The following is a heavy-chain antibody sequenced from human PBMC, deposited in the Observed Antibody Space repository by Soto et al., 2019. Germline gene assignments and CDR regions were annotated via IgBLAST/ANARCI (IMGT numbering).Heavy chain of an antibody. CDR3: ARSQYYYDSSGYYLYYYYGMDV. D-gene: IGHD3-22*01. CDR2: IKQDGSEK. Sequence: EVQLVESGGGLVQPGGSLRLSCAASGFTFSSYWMSWVRQAPGKGLEWVANIKQDGSEKYYVDSVKGRFTISRDNAKNXXYXQXXSLRAEDTAVYYCARSQYYYDSSGYYLYYYYGMDVWGQGTTVTVSS. V-gene: IGHV3-7*01. J-gene: IGHJ6*02. CDR1: GFTFSSYW.